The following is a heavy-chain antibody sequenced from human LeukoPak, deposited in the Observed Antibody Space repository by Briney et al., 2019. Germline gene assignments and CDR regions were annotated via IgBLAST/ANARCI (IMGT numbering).Heavy chain of an antibody. D-gene: IGHD3-22*01. J-gene: IGHJ5*01. CDR2: INSNSGGT. V-gene: IGHV1-2*06. Sequence: ASVKVSCTASGYRFSDYYMHWVRQAPGQGLEWMGRINSNSGGTGFAEKFRGRVTMTRDTSISTAYMELSRLTSDDTAVYYCARAGGTYYYESSGYYYQNWFDSWGQGTLVTVSS. CDR1: GYRFSDYY. CDR3: ARAGGTYYYESSGYYYQNWFDS.